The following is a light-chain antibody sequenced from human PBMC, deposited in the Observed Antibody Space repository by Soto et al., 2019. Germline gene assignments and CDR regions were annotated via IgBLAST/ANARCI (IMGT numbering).Light chain of an antibody. J-gene: IGLJ2*01. V-gene: IGLV2-23*01. Sequence: QSALTQPASLSGSPGQSITISCTGTSSDVGGSGLVSWYQFHPGKAPKLLIFEGFKRLSGISNRFSGSKSGSTASLTISGLQAEDDADYYCCSYAGRSTWDVVFGGGTKLTVL. CDR1: SSDVGGSGL. CDR3: CSYAGRSTWDVV. CDR2: EGF.